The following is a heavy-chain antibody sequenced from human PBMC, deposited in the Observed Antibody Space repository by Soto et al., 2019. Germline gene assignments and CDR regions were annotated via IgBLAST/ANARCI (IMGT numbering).Heavy chain of an antibody. CDR3: ARQSRGYCSSTSCWGWFDP. V-gene: IGHV5-51*01. D-gene: IGHD2-2*01. J-gene: IGHJ5*02. Sequence: PGESLKISCKGSGYSFTSYWIGWVRQMPGKGLEWMGIIYPGDSDTRYSPSFQGQVTISADKSISTAYLQWSSLKASDTAMYYCARQSRGYCSSTSCWGWFDPWGQGTLVTVSS. CDR2: IYPGDSDT. CDR1: GYSFTSYW.